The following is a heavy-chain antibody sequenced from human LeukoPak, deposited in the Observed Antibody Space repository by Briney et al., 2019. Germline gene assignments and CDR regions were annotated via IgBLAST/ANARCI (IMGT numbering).Heavy chain of an antibody. D-gene: IGHD5-18*01. V-gene: IGHV4-30-4*07. Sequence: SETLSLTCAVSGGSISSGGYSWSWIRQPPGKGLEWIGYIYYSGSTYYNPSLKSRVTISVDTSKNQFSLKLSSVTAADTAVYYCARGRGYSYGYAGYWGQGTLVTVSS. CDR2: IYYSGST. CDR3: ARGRGYSYGYAGY. J-gene: IGHJ4*02. CDR1: GGSISSGGYS.